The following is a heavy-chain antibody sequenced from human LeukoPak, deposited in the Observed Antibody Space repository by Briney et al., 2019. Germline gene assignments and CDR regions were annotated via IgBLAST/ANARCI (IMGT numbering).Heavy chain of an antibody. V-gene: IGHV3-23*01. CDR2: ISGSGGST. CDR1: GFTFSSYG. J-gene: IGHJ3*02. D-gene: IGHD5-24*01. CDR3: AKDHNEDGYNLFGGPDAFDI. Sequence: PGGSLRLSCAASGFTFSSYGMSWVRQAPGKGLEWVSAISGSGGSTYYADSVKGRFTISRDNSKNTLYLQMNSLRAEDTAVYYCAKDHNEDGYNLFGGPDAFDIWGQGTMVTVSS.